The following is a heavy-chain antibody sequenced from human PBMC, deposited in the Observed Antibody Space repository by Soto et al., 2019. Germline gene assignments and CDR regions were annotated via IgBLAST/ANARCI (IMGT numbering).Heavy chain of an antibody. D-gene: IGHD1-26*01. CDR3: ARHLQGSYTWDAPDV. Sequence: ASVKVSCKASGYTFTSYGISWVRQAPGQGLEWMGWISAYNGNTNYAQKLQGRVTMTTDTSTSTAYMELRSLRSDDTAVYYCARHLQGSYTWDAPDVWAQGTMVTVSS. CDR2: ISAYNGNT. CDR1: GYTFTSYG. J-gene: IGHJ3*01. V-gene: IGHV1-18*01.